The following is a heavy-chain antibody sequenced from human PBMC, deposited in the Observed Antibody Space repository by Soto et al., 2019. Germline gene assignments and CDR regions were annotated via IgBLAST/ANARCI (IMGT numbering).Heavy chain of an antibody. V-gene: IGHV3-48*02. CDR1: GFSFRSYS. D-gene: IGHD1-26*01. CDR3: ARDPKSGNQKLYFDY. Sequence: GALRLSCVASGFSFRSYSMNWVRQAPGKGPEWVAYVSGSGNTQYYADSVKGRFTISRDNAMQSLYLQLNSLRDEDTAVYYCARDPKSGNQKLYFDYWGQGALVTVSS. J-gene: IGHJ4*02. CDR2: VSGSGNTQ.